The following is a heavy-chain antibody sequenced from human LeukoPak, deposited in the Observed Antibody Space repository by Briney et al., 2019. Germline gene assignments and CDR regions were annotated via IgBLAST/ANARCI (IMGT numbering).Heavy chain of an antibody. Sequence: GGSLRLSCAASGFTFRHYYMNWVRLAPGKGLAWVANIREDGSDDTYEASVKGRFTISRDNARNSLFLQMNSLRAEDTAVYYCVRDNPRQQGFAYWGQGTLVTVSS. CDR1: GFTFRHYY. V-gene: IGHV3-7*03. D-gene: IGHD6-13*01. CDR3: VRDNPRQQGFAY. J-gene: IGHJ4*02. CDR2: IREDGSDD.